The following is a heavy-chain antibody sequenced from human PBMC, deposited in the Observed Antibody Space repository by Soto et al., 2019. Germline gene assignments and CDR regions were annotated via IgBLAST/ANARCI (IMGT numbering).Heavy chain of an antibody. D-gene: IGHD1-26*01. V-gene: IGHV3-23*01. CDR3: AKYSGSYPTRVYYYYAMDV. J-gene: IGHJ6*02. Sequence: GGSLRLSCAASGFTFSTYAMNWVRQAAGKGLEWVSAISGGGGSTYYADPVKGRFTISRDNSKNTLYLQMNSLRAEDTAVYYCAKYSGSYPTRVYYYYAMDVWGQGTTVTVS. CDR2: ISGGGGST. CDR1: GFTFSTYA.